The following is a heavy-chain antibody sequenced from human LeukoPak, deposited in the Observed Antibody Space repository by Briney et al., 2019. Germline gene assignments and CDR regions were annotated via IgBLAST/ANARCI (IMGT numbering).Heavy chain of an antibody. D-gene: IGHD2-2*01. J-gene: IGHJ4*02. Sequence: SETLSLTCTVSGGSISSSSYYWGWIRQPPGKGLEWIGSIYYSGSTYYNPSLKGRVTISVDTSKNQFSLKLSSVTAADTAVYYCATRPAGPRQDHDYWGQGTLVTVSS. CDR2: IYYSGST. V-gene: IGHV4-39*01. CDR1: GGSISSSSYY. CDR3: ATRPAGPRQDHDY.